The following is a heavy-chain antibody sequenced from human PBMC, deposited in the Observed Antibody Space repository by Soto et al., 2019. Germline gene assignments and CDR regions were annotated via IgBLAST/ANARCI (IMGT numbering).Heavy chain of an antibody. D-gene: IGHD3-3*02. Sequence: QVQLQESGPGLVEPSGTLSLTCTVSGESITSGWWTWVRQPPGKGLEWIGEIYHSGRTNYNPSHKSRVTISVDKSNDQFSLKLSSVTAADTAIYYCATLRISGPSWCQGTLVTISS. CDR2: IYHSGRT. CDR1: GESITSGW. J-gene: IGHJ5*02. V-gene: IGHV4-4*02. CDR3: ATLRISGPS.